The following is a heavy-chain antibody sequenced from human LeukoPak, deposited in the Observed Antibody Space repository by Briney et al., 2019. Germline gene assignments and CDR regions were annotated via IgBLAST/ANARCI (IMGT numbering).Heavy chain of an antibody. D-gene: IGHD3-22*01. J-gene: IGHJ4*02. Sequence: GGSLRLSCAASGFTFSIAWMSWVRQAPGKGLEWVSVIYTGGTTYYADSVKDRFTISRDNSKNTLYLQMNSLRAEDTAVYYCARGSHNYYDSRRLDYWGQGTLVTVSS. CDR2: IYTGGTT. V-gene: IGHV3-66*01. CDR3: ARGSHNYYDSRRLDY. CDR1: GFTFSIAW.